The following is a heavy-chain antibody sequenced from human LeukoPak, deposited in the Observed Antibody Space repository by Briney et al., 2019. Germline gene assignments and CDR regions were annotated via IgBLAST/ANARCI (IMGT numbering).Heavy chain of an antibody. D-gene: IGHD6-13*01. J-gene: IGHJ4*02. Sequence: SETLSLTCTVSGDSMSYYYWSWIRQPAGKGLEWIGRIYTSGGTNYNSSLKSRVTMSVDTSKNQLSLKLGSVTAADTAVYYCSREIRSSWPFDYWGQGILVTVSS. V-gene: IGHV4-4*07. CDR1: GDSMSYYY. CDR2: IYTSGGT. CDR3: SREIRSSWPFDY.